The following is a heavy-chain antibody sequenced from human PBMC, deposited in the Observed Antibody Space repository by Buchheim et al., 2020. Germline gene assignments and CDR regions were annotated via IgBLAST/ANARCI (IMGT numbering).Heavy chain of an antibody. CDR1: GGSFSGYY. CDR2: INHSGST. Sequence: QVQLQQWGAGLLKPSETLSLTCAVYGGSFSGYYWSWIRQPPGKGLEWIGEINHSGSTNYNPSLKSRVTISVDTSKNQFSLKLSSVTAADTAVYYCARGAEWELLGGPLDYWGQGTL. CDR3: ARGAEWELLGGPLDY. D-gene: IGHD1-26*01. J-gene: IGHJ4*02. V-gene: IGHV4-34*01.